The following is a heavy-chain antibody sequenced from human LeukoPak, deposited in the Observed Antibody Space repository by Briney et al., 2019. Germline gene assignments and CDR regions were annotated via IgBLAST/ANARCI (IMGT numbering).Heavy chain of an antibody. CDR1: GGSISSSSYY. CDR2: IYYSGNT. CDR3: ARLSTDYYAVGPSFYFDY. Sequence: SETLSLTCAVSGGSISSSSYYWGWIRQPPGKGLEWIGSIYYSGNTYYNPSLKSRLTISVDTSKNQFSLKLSSVTAPDTAVYYCARLSTDYYAVGPSFYFDYWGQGNLVTVSS. D-gene: IGHD3-9*01. V-gene: IGHV4-39*01. J-gene: IGHJ4*02.